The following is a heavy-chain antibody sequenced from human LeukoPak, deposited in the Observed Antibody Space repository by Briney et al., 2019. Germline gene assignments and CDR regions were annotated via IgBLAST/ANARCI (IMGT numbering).Heavy chain of an antibody. D-gene: IGHD4-17*01. Sequence: QSSETLSLTCAVYGASFSDYYWSWIRQPPGKGLEYIGEIIHSGSTNYNPSLKSRVTISVDTSKNQFSLKLSSVTAADTAVYYCARRDRDYEVAWFDPWGQGTLVTVSS. V-gene: IGHV4-34*12. CDR2: IIHSGST. CDR1: GASFSDYY. J-gene: IGHJ5*02. CDR3: ARRDRDYEVAWFDP.